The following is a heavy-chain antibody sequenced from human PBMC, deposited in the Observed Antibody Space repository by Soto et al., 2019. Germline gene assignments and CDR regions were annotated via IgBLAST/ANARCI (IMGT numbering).Heavy chain of an antibody. Sequence: PGGSLRLSCAASGFTFSSYAMSWVRQAPGKGLECVSSISGSVGSTYYADSVKGRFTISRDNSKNTLYLQMNSLRAEDTAVYYCAYDFWSGYLMGAWFDPWGQGALVTVSS. CDR3: AYDFWSGYLMGAWFDP. CDR1: GFTFSSYA. J-gene: IGHJ5*02. V-gene: IGHV3-23*01. CDR2: ISGSVGST. D-gene: IGHD3-3*01.